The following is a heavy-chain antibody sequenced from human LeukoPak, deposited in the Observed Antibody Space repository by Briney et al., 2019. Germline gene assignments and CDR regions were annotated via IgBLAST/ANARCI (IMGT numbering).Heavy chain of an antibody. J-gene: IGHJ4*02. CDR3: ARDDYGGNSELGY. D-gene: IGHD4-23*01. Sequence: ASVKVSCKXSGGTFSSYAISWVRQAPGQGLEWMGRIIPIFGTAIYSQKFQGRVTITTDESTSTAYMELSSLRSEDTAVYYCARDDYGGNSELGYWGQGTLVTVSS. V-gene: IGHV1-69*05. CDR1: GGTFSSYA. CDR2: IIPIFGTA.